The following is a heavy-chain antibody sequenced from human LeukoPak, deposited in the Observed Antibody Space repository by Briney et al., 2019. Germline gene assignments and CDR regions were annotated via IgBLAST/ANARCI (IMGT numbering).Heavy chain of an antibody. CDR1: GFTFSSYS. V-gene: IGHV3-21*01. J-gene: IGHJ4*02. Sequence: GGSLRLSCAASGFTFSSYSMNWVRQAPGKGLEWVSSISSSSSYIYYADSVKGRFTISRDNAKNSLYLQMNSLRAEDTAVYYCARVAYGDHSLDYWGQGTLVTVSS. CDR2: ISSSSSYI. CDR3: ARVAYGDHSLDY. D-gene: IGHD4-17*01.